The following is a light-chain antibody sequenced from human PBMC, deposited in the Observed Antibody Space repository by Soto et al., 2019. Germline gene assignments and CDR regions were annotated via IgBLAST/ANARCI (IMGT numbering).Light chain of an antibody. CDR1: QSVSSS. V-gene: IGKV3-15*01. CDR3: QQYNNWPWT. J-gene: IGKJ1*01. CDR2: GAS. Sequence: VLAQYPTTRSVSAGEGATLSCRASQSVSSSLVWYQHKPVQTPRLLIYGASTRATGIPARFSGSGSGTEFTINISSLQSEDFAVYYCQQYNNWPWTFGQGTKV.